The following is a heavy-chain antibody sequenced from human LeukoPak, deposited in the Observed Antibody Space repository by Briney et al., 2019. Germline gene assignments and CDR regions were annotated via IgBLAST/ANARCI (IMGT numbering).Heavy chain of an antibody. CDR1: GFTFSSYA. CDR2: ISGSG. Sequence: GGSLRLSCTASGFTFSSYAMSWVRQAPGKGLEWVSAISGSGYADSVKGRFTISRDNSKNTLYLQMNSLRAEDTAVYYCTTESITMIVVVISFYYFDYWGQGTLVTVSS. CDR3: TTESITMIVVVISFYYFDY. J-gene: IGHJ4*02. D-gene: IGHD3-22*01. V-gene: IGHV3-23*01.